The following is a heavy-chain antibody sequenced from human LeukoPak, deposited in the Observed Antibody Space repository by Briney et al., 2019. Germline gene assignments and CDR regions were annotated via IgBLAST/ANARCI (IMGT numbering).Heavy chain of an antibody. D-gene: IGHD6-19*01. Sequence: GASVKVSCKASGYTFTSYYMHWVRQAPGQGLEWMGWINPNSGGTNYAQKFQGRVTMTRDTSISTAYMELSRLRSDDTAVYYCARAVAGTEDLPYLNWFDPWGQGTLVTVSS. CDR1: GYTFTSYY. J-gene: IGHJ5*02. CDR3: ARAVAGTEDLPYLNWFDP. V-gene: IGHV1-2*02. CDR2: INPNSGGT.